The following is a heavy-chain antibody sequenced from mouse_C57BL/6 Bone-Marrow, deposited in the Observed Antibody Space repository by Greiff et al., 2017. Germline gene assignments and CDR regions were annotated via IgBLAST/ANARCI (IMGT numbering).Heavy chain of an antibody. CDR3: ARDPWFAY. V-gene: IGHV5-4*01. CDR2: ISDGGSYT. CDR1: GFTFSSYA. Sequence: DVKLVESGGGLVKPGGSLKLSCAASGFTFSSYAMSWVRQTPEKRLEWVATISDGGSYTYYPDKVKGRFTISIDNAKNNRYLQMSHLKSEDTAMYYCARDPWFAYWGQGTLVTVSA. J-gene: IGHJ3*01.